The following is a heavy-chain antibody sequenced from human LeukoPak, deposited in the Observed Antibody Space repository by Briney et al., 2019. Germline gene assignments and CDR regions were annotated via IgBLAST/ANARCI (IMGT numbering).Heavy chain of an antibody. D-gene: IGHD6-19*01. Sequence: GGSLRLSCAASGFTFSSYSMNWVRQVPGKGLEWVSSISSSSSYIYYADSVKGRFTISRDNAKNSLYLQMNSLRAEDTAVYYCTEQIAVAGGFDYWGQGTLVTVSS. CDR3: TEQIAVAGGFDY. J-gene: IGHJ4*02. CDR1: GFTFSSYS. V-gene: IGHV3-21*01. CDR2: ISSSSSYI.